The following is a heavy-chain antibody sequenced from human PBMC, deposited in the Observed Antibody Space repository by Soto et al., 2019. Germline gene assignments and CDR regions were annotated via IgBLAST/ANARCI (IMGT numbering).Heavy chain of an antibody. V-gene: IGHV3-48*02. Sequence: EVQLVESGGGLVQPGGSLRLSCAASGFTFSSFGMNWVRQAPGKGLEWVSYISGSSSTIYYADSVKGRFTISRDNAKNSLYLQMNSLRDEDTAVYYCERERYSYGLGRYWGQGTLVTVSS. D-gene: IGHD5-18*01. CDR2: ISGSSSTI. CDR3: ERERYSYGLGRY. J-gene: IGHJ4*02. CDR1: GFTFSSFG.